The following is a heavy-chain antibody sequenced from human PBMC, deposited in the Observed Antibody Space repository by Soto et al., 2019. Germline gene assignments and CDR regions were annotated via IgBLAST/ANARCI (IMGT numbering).Heavy chain of an antibody. D-gene: IGHD6-13*01. V-gene: IGHV1-69*06. Sequence: QVQLVQSGAEVKKPGSSVKVSCKASGGTFSSYAISWVRQAPGQGLEWMGGIIPIFGTANYAQKFQGRVTITTDTSASAAYMEVSSLRSEDSAVYYCTRDNSGLGDYWGQGTLVTVSS. CDR2: IIPIFGTA. CDR1: GGTFSSYA. J-gene: IGHJ4*02. CDR3: TRDNSGLGDY.